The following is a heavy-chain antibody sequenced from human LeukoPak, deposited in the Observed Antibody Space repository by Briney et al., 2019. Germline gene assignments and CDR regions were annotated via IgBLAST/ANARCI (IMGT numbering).Heavy chain of an antibody. D-gene: IGHD3-22*01. V-gene: IGHV1-58*01. CDR2: IVVGSGNT. CDR1: GFTFTSSA. CDR3: AAYYYDSSGYFLGVDY. J-gene: IGHJ4*02. Sequence: SVKVSCKASGFTFTSSAVQWVRQARGQRLEWIGWIVVGSGNTNYAQKFQERVTITRDMSTSTACMELSSLRSEDTAVYYCAAYYYDSSGYFLGVDYWGQGTLVTVSS.